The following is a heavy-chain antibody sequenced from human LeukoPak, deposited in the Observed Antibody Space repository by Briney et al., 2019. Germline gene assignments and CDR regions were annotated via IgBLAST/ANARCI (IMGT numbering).Heavy chain of an antibody. V-gene: IGHV4-59*01. CDR2: IYYSGST. CDR1: GGSISSYY. Sequence: SETLSLTCTVSGGSISSYYWSWIRQPPGKGLEWLGYIYYSGSTNYNPSLKSRVTISVDTSKNQFSLKLSSVTAADTAVYYCAREYSSSWYKGYYMDVWGKGTTVTISS. CDR3: AREYSSSWYKGYYMDV. D-gene: IGHD6-13*01. J-gene: IGHJ6*03.